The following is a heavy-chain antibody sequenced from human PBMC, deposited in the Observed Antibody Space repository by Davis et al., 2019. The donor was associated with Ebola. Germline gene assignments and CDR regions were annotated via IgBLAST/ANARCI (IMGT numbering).Heavy chain of an antibody. V-gene: IGHV1-3*01. D-gene: IGHD4-17*01. Sequence: ASVKVSCKASGYTFSSHAMHWVRQAPGQRLEWMGWINAGNGNTKYSQKFQGRVTITRDTSASTAYMELSSLRSEDTAVYYRAREPYGDYVYGMDVWGQGTTVNVSS. CDR1: GYTFSSHA. J-gene: IGHJ6*02. CDR2: INAGNGNT. CDR3: AREPYGDYVYGMDV.